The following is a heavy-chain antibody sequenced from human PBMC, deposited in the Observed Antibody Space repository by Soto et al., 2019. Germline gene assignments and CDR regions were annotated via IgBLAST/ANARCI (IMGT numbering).Heavy chain of an antibody. D-gene: IGHD4-17*01. J-gene: IGHJ4*02. V-gene: IGHV4-59*01. Sequence: PSETLSLTCTVSGGSISSYYWSWIRQPPGKGLEWIGYIYYSGSTNYNPSLKSRVTISVDTSKNQFSLKLSSVTAADTAVYYCARAGYGDYRFDYWGQGTLVTVSS. CDR1: GGSISSYY. CDR2: IYYSGST. CDR3: ARAGYGDYRFDY.